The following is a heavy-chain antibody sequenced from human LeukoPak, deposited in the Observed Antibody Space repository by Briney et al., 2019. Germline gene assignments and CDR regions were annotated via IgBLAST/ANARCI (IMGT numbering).Heavy chain of an antibody. V-gene: IGHV4-59*08. D-gene: IGHD3-10*01. J-gene: IGHJ6*02. CDR1: GGSISSYY. Sequence: SSETLSLTCTVSGGSISSYYWSWLRQPPGKGLEWIGYIYYSGSTNYNPSLKSRVTISVDTSKNQFSLKLSSVTAADTAVYYCARSSPYYYGSGSYYTLHYYYYYGMDVWGQGTTVTVSS. CDR2: IYYSGST. CDR3: ARSSPYYYGSGSYYTLHYYYYYGMDV.